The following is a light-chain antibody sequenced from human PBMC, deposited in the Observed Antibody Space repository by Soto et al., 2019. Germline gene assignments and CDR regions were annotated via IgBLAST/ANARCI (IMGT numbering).Light chain of an antibody. CDR2: DAS. V-gene: IGKV3-20*01. CDR1: QTVRNNY. J-gene: IGKJ4*01. Sequence: EFVLTQSPGTLSLSPGDIATLSCRASQTVRNNYLAWYQQKPGQAPRLLIYDASSRATGIPNRFSGGGSGTALTLTLSSLEPEGFAVYYCQQFSCYPLTFVGGTKVEIK. CDR3: QQFSCYPLT.